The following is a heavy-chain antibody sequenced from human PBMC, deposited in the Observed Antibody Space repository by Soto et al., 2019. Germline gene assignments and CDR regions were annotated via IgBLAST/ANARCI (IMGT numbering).Heavy chain of an antibody. V-gene: IGHV3-23*01. CDR3: AKAPDGYSYGYHWYFDL. D-gene: IGHD5-18*01. Sequence: GGSLRLSCAASGFTFSSYAMSWVRQAPGKGLEWVSTTSGSGSSTYYADSVKGRLTISRDNSKNTVYLQMNSLRAQDTAVYYCAKAPDGYSYGYHWYFDLWGRGTLVTVSS. CDR1: GFTFSSYA. CDR2: TSGSGSST. J-gene: IGHJ2*01.